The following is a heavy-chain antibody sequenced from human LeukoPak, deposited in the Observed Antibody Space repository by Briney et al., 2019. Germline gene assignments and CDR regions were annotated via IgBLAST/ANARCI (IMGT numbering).Heavy chain of an antibody. CDR2: INDGGDT. Sequence: PSETLSLTCGLYGGSFSVYDWSWVRHPPGKRFEWIGEINDGGDTNYTPSLKSRVTMSVDTSKNHFSLEVRSMTAADTAVYYCARGLGWKVATMGLFFMDVWGEGTTVTVSS. CDR3: ARGLGWKVATMGLFFMDV. CDR1: GGSFSVYD. J-gene: IGHJ6*03. D-gene: IGHD5-24*01. V-gene: IGHV4-34*01.